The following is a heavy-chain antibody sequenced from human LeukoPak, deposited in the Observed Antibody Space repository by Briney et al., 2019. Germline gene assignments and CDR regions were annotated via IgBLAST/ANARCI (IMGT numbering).Heavy chain of an antibody. D-gene: IGHD2-2*01. Sequence: GGSLRLSCAASGFTFSSYAMSWVRQAPGKGLEWVSAINGSGGSTYYADSVKGRFTISRDNSKNTLYLQMNSLRAEDTAVYYCAKGRGYQLLSFDYWGQGTLVTVSS. CDR1: GFTFSSYA. J-gene: IGHJ4*02. CDR2: INGSGGST. V-gene: IGHV3-23*01. CDR3: AKGRGYQLLSFDY.